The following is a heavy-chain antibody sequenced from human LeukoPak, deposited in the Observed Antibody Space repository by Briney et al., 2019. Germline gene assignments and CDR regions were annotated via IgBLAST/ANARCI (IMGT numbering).Heavy chain of an antibody. CDR2: MNPNSGNT. V-gene: IGHV1-8*01. D-gene: IGHD3-10*01. CDR1: GYTFTSYD. Sequence: GSSVKVSCKASGYTFTSYDINWVRQATGQGLEWMGWMNPNSGNTGYAQKFQGRVTMTRNTSISTAYMELSSLRSEDTAVYYCARARAPMVRGVIFPSYYYYYMDVWGKGTTVTISS. J-gene: IGHJ6*03. CDR3: ARARAPMVRGVIFPSYYYYYMDV.